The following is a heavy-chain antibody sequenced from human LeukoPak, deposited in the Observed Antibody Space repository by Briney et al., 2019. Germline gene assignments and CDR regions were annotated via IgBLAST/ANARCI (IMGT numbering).Heavy chain of an antibody. D-gene: IGHD6-19*01. V-gene: IGHV3-30*02. J-gene: IGHJ4*02. CDR3: AKDRWGAVASFDY. CDR1: GFPFSDYV. Sequence: GGSLRLSCAASGFPFSDYVMHWVRQAPGKGLEWVSVIRYDGNNKYYTDSVKGRFTISRDNSKNTLYLQMNSLESEDTAVYYCAKDRWGAVASFDYWGQGTLVTVSS. CDR2: IRYDGNNK.